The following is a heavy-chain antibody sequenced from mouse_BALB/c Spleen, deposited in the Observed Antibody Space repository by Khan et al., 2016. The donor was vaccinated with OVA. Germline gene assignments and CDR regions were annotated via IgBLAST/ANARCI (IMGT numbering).Heavy chain of an antibody. CDR3: ARELRLGVFAY. D-gene: IGHD1-2*01. CDR1: GFSLTGFG. Sequence: QVQLKQSGPGLVAPSQSLSITCTVSGFSLTGFGINWVRQPPGKGLEWLGMIWGDGSTDYNSVLKSRLSISKDNSKSQVFLKMSSLQTDDTARYYCARELRLGVFAYWGQGTLVTVSA. V-gene: IGHV2-6-7*01. J-gene: IGHJ3*01. CDR2: IWGDGST.